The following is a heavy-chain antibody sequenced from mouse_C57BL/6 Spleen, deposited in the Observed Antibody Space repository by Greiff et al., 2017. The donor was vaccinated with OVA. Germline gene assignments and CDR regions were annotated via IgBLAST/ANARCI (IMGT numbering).Heavy chain of an antibody. D-gene: IGHD1-1*01. CDR2: IYPGDGDT. CDR1: GYAFSSSW. V-gene: IGHV1-82*01. J-gene: IGHJ1*03. Sequence: QVQLQQSGPELVKPGASVKISCKASGYAFSSSWMNWVKQMPGKGLEWIGRIYPGDGDTNYNGKFKGKATLTADKSSSTAYMQLSSLTSEDSAVYFCARGYCSSHYWYFDVWGTGTTVTVSS. CDR3: ARGYCSSHYWYFDV.